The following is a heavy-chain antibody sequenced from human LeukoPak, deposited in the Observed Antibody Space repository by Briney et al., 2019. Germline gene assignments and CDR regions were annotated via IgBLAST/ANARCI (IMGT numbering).Heavy chain of an antibody. J-gene: IGHJ4*02. D-gene: IGHD3-22*01. CDR1: GFTFSSYG. CDR3: ARDDYDSSGYMGFDY. Sequence: TGGSLRLSCAASGFTFSSYGMHWVRQAPGKGLEWVAVIWYDGSNKYYADSVKGRFTISRDNSKNTLYLQMNSLRAEDTAVYYCARDDYDSSGYMGFDYWGRGTLVTVSS. CDR2: IWYDGSNK. V-gene: IGHV3-33*01.